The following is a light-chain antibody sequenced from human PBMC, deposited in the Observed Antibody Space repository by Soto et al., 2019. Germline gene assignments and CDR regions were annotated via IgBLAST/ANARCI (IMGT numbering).Light chain of an antibody. V-gene: IGLV2-18*01. CDR1: SSDVGSYNR. CDR3: RLYIRGSSYV. J-gene: IGLJ1*01. Sequence: QSALTQPPSVSGSPGQSVTISCTGTSSDVGSYNRLSWYQQPPGTAPKLIMYEVNTRPSGVPDRFSGSKYGSTASLTISGLQAEDEADYYCRLYIRGSSYVFGTGTKVIVL. CDR2: EVN.